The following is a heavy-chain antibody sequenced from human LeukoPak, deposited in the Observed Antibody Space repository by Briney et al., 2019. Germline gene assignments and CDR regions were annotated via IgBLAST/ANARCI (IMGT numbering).Heavy chain of an antibody. CDR3: ARALIPYCSGGSCYLDAFDI. CDR1: GGSISSGGYS. CDR2: IYHSGST. Sequence: SETLSLTCAVSGGSISSGGYSWSWIRQPPGKGLEWIGYIYHSGSTYYNPSLKSRVTITVDRSKNQFSLKLSSATAADTAVYYCARALIPYCSGGSCYLDAFDIWGQGTMVTVSS. J-gene: IGHJ3*02. D-gene: IGHD2-15*01. V-gene: IGHV4-30-2*01.